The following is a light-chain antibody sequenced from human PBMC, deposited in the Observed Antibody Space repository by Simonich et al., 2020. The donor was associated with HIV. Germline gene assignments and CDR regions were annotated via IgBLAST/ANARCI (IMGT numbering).Light chain of an antibody. CDR2: KAS. V-gene: IGKV1-5*03. J-gene: IGKJ1*01. CDR3: QQYNSYST. CDR1: QSIRSW. Sequence: DIQMTQSPSTLSASVGDRVTIPCRASQSIRSWLAWYQKKPGKAPKLLIYKASSLESGVPSRFSGSGSGTEFTLTISSLQPDDFATYYCQQYNSYSTFGQGTKVEIK.